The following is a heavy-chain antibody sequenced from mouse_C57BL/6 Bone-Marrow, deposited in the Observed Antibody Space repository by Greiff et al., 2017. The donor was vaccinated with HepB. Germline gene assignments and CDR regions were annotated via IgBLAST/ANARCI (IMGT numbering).Heavy chain of an antibody. Sequence: DVQLQESGPELVKPGASVKIPCKASGYTFTDYNMDWVKQSHGKSLEWIGDINPNNGGTIYNQKFKGKATLTVDKSSSTAYMELRSLTSEDTAVYYCAREGQLRLRFAYWGQGTLVTVSA. CDR1: GYTFTDYN. V-gene: IGHV1-18*01. D-gene: IGHD3-2*02. CDR3: AREGQLRLRFAY. CDR2: INPNNGGT. J-gene: IGHJ3*01.